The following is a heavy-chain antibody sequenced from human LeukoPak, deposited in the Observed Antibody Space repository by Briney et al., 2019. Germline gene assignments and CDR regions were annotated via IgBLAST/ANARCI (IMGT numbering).Heavy chain of an antibody. CDR2: IYSGGST. CDR1: GFTVSSNY. CDR3: ARGHDYLYYFDY. J-gene: IGHJ4*02. V-gene: IGHV3-53*01. D-gene: IGHD4-11*01. Sequence: GGSLRLSCAASGFTVSSNYMSWVRQAPGKGLEWVSVIYSGGSTYYADSVKGRFTISRDNSKNTLYLQMNSLRAEDTAVYYCARGHDYLYYFDYWGQGTLVTVSS.